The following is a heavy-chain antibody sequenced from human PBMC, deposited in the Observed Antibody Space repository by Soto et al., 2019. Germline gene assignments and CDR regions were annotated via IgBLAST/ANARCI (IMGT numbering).Heavy chain of an antibody. V-gene: IGHV3-23*01. Sequence: PGGSLRLSCAASGFTFNSFAMSWVRQAPGKGLEWVSAISGSGDSTFYADSVKGRFTISRDNSKNTLYLQVYSLRPEDTAVYYWAKQRSSIAVAATNYWGQGTLVTVSS. J-gene: IGHJ4*02. D-gene: IGHD6-19*01. CDR1: GFTFNSFA. CDR3: AKQRSSIAVAATNY. CDR2: ISGSGDST.